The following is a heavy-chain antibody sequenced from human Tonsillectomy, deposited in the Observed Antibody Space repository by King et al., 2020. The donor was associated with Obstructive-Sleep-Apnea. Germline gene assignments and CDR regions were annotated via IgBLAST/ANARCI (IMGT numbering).Heavy chain of an antibody. V-gene: IGHV4-34*01. J-gene: IGHJ6*02. CDR2: INHSGST. Sequence: VQLQQWGAGLLKPSETLSLTCAVYGGSFSGYYWSWIRQSPGKGLEWIGEINHSGSTNCNPSLKSRVTISVDTSKNQFSLKLSSVTAADTAVYYCASRSEYYYYGLDVWGHGTTVTVSS. CDR3: ASRSEYYYYGLDV. CDR1: GGSFSGYY.